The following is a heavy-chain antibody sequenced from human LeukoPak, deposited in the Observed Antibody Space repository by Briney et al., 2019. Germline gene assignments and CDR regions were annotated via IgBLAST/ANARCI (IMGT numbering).Heavy chain of an antibody. CDR2: ISSSSSYT. Sequence: GGSLRLSCAASGFXFSDYYMSWIRQAPGKGLEWVSYISSSSSYTNYADSVKGRFTISRDNAKNSLYLQMNSLRAEDTAVYYCARDKGHGIAVAAEDYWGQGTLVTVSS. CDR3: ARDKGHGIAVAAEDY. V-gene: IGHV3-11*05. D-gene: IGHD6-19*01. CDR1: GFXFSDYY. J-gene: IGHJ4*02.